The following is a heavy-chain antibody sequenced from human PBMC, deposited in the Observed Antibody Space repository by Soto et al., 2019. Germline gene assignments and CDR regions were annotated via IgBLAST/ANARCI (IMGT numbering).Heavy chain of an antibody. CDR3: TRDERAHCSAGRCIPGP. D-gene: IGHD2-15*01. V-gene: IGHV3-49*04. J-gene: IGHJ5*02. CDR2: IRSKPYGGTT. CDR1: GFTLSNYE. Sequence: GGSLRLSCAASGFTLSNYEMNWVRQAPGKGLEWVGFIRSKPYGGTTEYAASVKGRFTISRDDSKSIAYLQMNSLKTEDTAVYYCTRDERAHCSAGRCIPGPWGQGTLVIVSS.